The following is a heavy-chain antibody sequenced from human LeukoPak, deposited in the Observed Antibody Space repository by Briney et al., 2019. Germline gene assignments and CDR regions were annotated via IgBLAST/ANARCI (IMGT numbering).Heavy chain of an antibody. CDR1: GGSISSYY. Sequence: PSETLSLTCTVYGGSISSYYWSWIRQPPGKGLEWIGYIYYSGSTNYNPSLKSRVTISVDTSKNQFSLKLSSVTAADTAVYYCARLYYDQYYFDYWGQGTLVTVSS. CDR2: IYYSGST. J-gene: IGHJ4*02. CDR3: ARLYYDQYYFDY. V-gene: IGHV4-59*01. D-gene: IGHD3-22*01.